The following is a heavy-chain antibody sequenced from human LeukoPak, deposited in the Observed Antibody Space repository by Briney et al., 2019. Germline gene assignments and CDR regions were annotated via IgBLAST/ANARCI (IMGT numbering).Heavy chain of an antibody. J-gene: IGHJ3*02. CDR3: ARSRDGYITDAFDI. V-gene: IGHV4-30-2*01. Sequence: SETLSLTCAVSGGSISSGGYSWSWIRQPPGKGLEWIGYIYHSGGTYYNPSLKSRVTISVDRSKNQFSLKLSSVTAADTAVYYCARSRDGYITDAFDIWGQGTMVTVSS. CDR2: IYHSGGT. CDR1: GGSISSGGYS. D-gene: IGHD5-24*01.